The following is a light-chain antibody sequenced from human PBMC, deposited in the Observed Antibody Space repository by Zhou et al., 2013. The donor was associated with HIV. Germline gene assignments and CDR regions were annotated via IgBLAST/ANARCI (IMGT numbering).Light chain of an antibody. J-gene: IGKJ3*01. Sequence: DIQMTQSPSSLSASVGDRVTITCRASQSISSWLAWYQQKPGKAPKLLIYKASSLESGVPSRFSGSGSGTDFTFTITSLQPEDIATYYCQQYDNLLLTFGPGTKVDIK. V-gene: IGKV1-5*03. CDR3: QQYDNLLLT. CDR1: QSISSW. CDR2: KAS.